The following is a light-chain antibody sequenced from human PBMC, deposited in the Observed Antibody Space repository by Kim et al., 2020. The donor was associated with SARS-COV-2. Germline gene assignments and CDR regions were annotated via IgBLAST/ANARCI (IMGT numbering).Light chain of an antibody. CDR1: KLGDKY. CDR2: QDS. Sequence: VSPGQTASITCSGDKLGDKYARWYQQKPGQSPVLVIYQDSKRPSGIPERFSGSNSGNTATLTISGTQAMDEADYYCQAWDSSYWVFGGGTQLTVL. V-gene: IGLV3-1*01. J-gene: IGLJ3*02. CDR3: QAWDSSYWV.